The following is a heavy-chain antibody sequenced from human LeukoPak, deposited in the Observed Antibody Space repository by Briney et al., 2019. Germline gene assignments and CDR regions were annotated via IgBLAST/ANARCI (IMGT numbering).Heavy chain of an antibody. V-gene: IGHV3-48*03. CDR3: ARGDSSSILINDAFDF. J-gene: IGHJ3*01. CDR2: ISSSSSTV. Sequence: GRSLRLSCAASGFTFSSYEMNWIRQAPGKGLEWVAYISSSSSTVYYADSVKGRFTISRDNAKNSLSLQLSSLRGEDTALYYCARGDSSSILINDAFDFWGQGTMVTVSS. CDR1: GFTFSSYE. D-gene: IGHD2-21*01.